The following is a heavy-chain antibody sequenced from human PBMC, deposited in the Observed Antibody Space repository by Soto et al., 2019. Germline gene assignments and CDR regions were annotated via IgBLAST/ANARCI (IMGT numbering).Heavy chain of an antibody. CDR1: GGSISSYY. Sequence: QVQLQESGPGLVKPSETLSLTCTVSGGSISSYYWNWIRQPPGKGLEWIVYIYYRGNTNYNPSLKSQLTISVDTSKNQFSLKLSSVAAADPAVYYCARQPGSYDILTGYSTYYFDYWGQGPLVTVSS. CDR3: ARQPGSYDILTGYSTYYFDY. CDR2: IYYRGNT. V-gene: IGHV4-59*08. D-gene: IGHD3-9*01. J-gene: IGHJ4*02.